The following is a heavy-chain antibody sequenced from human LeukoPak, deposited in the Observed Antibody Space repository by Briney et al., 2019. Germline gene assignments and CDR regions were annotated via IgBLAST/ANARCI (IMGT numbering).Heavy chain of an antibody. Sequence: PGGSLRLSSSASVFTFSSYAMHWVRQAPGQGLEYVSAISSNGGSTYYAESVKGRFTISRDNSKNTLYLQMSSLRAEDTAVYYCVKDGTVTTTYLFDYWGQGTLVTVSS. CDR1: VFTFSSYA. D-gene: IGHD4-17*01. J-gene: IGHJ4*02. CDR2: ISSNGGST. V-gene: IGHV3-64D*06. CDR3: VKDGTVTTTYLFDY.